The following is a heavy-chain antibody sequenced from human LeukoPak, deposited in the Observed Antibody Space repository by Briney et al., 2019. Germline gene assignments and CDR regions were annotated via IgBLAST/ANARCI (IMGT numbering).Heavy chain of an antibody. Sequence: GGSLRLSCAASGFTFSSYAMSWVRQAPGKGLEWVAAIRSSGGRTYYADSVKGRFTISRDNSKNTLYLQMNSLRAEDAAVYYCARVSRKYDILTGQPIYGMDVWGQGTTVTVSS. CDR1: GFTFSSYA. V-gene: IGHV3-23*01. J-gene: IGHJ6*02. CDR2: IRSSGGRT. CDR3: ARVSRKYDILTGQPIYGMDV. D-gene: IGHD3-9*01.